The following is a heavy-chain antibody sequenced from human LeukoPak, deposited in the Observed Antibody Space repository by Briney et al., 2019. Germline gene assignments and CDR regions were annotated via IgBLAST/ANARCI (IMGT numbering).Heavy chain of an antibody. J-gene: IGHJ6*03. Sequence: ASXXVSCKVSGYTLTELSMHWVGQAPGKGREWMGGFDPEDVETIYAQKFQATVTITQDTSTDTSYMELSRLRSDHTAVYYCATDRRPLKGIAAAGPYYMDAWGKGTTVTVSS. CDR1: GYTLTELS. D-gene: IGHD6-13*01. V-gene: IGHV1-24*01. CDR2: FDPEDVET. CDR3: ATDRRPLKGIAAAGPYYMDA.